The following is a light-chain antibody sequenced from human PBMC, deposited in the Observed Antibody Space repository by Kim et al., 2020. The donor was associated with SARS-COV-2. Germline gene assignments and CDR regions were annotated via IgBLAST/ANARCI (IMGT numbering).Light chain of an antibody. CDR1: QDINNF. CDR2: DAS. J-gene: IGKJ2*01. CDR3: QHYDSLPRYT. Sequence: DIQMTQSPSSLSASVGDRVTISCQASQDINNFLNWYQQKPGKAPKLLIYDASNLLTGVPSRFSGSGSGTDYTFIISSLQPEDIATYYCQHYDSLPRYTFGQGTKLEI. V-gene: IGKV1-33*01.